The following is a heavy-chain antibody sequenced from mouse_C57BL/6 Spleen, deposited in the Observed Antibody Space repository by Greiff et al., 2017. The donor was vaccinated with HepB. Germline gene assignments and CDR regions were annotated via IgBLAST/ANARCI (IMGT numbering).Heavy chain of an antibody. Sequence: VQLQQSGAELVRPGTSVKMSCKASGYTFTSYWMHWVKQRPGQGLEWIGEIDPSDSYTNYNQKFKGKSTLTVDKSSSTAYMQLSSLTSEDSAVYYCASRSPYYYGSSYGYFDVWGTGTTVTVSS. CDR3: ASRSPYYYGSSYGYFDV. D-gene: IGHD1-1*01. CDR2: IDPSDSYT. V-gene: IGHV1-69*01. CDR1: GYTFTSYW. J-gene: IGHJ1*03.